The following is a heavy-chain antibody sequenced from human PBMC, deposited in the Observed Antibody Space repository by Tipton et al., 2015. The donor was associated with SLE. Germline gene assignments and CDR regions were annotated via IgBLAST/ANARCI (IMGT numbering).Heavy chain of an antibody. V-gene: IGHV4-31*03. CDR1: GASITSAGYY. CDR3: ARVRCSGGSCYYSYYTMDV. Sequence: TLSLTCSVSGASITSAGYYWSWMRHHPGKGLEWIGNIYFSGTTYYNPSLRSRVSISVDTSKDQFSLNLASVTAADTGVYYCARVRCSGGSCYYSYYTMDVWGQGTTVTVSS. CDR2: IYFSGTT. J-gene: IGHJ6*02. D-gene: IGHD2-15*01.